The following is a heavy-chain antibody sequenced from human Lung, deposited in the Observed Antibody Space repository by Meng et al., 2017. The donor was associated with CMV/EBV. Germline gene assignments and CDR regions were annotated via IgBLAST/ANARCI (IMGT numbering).Heavy chain of an antibody. D-gene: IGHD5-12*01. J-gene: IGHJ4*02. CDR1: GFMFSCYT. Sequence: GESLKISCAASGFMFSCYTMNWVRQAPGRGLEWVSSISCSSAYIFYADSVKGRFTISRDNAKNSLNLQMHSLRAEDTALYYCAGGDYSGYDVPDYWGQGTLVTVSS. V-gene: IGHV3-21*06. CDR2: ISCSSAYI. CDR3: AGGDYSGYDVPDY.